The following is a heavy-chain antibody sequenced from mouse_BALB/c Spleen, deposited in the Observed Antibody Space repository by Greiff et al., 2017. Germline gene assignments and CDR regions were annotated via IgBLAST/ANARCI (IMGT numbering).Heavy chain of an antibody. CDR1: GFTFSSYG. V-gene: IGHV5-6-3*01. CDR2: INSNGGST. CDR3: ARDMITTGPY. J-gene: IGHJ3*01. Sequence: EVHLVESGGGLVQPGGSLKLSCAASGFTFSSYGMSWVRQTPDKRLELVATINSNGGSTYYPDSVKGRFTISRDNAKNTLYLQMSSLKSEDTAMYYCARDMITTGPYWGQGTLVTVSA. D-gene: IGHD2-4*01.